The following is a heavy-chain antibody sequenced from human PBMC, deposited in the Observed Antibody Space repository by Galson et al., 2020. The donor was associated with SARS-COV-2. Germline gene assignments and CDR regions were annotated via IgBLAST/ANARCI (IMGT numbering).Heavy chain of an antibody. CDR3: AREAGYCSSTSWSEYYYLGVGV. CDR2: IYYSGST. Sequence: SQTLSLTCTVSGGPLSSYYWRWIRQPPRKGLEWIGYIYYSGSTNYNPSLKSRVTISVDTSKNQFSLKLSSVTAADTAVYYCAREAGYCSSTSWSEYYYLGVGVGGQGARVTV. D-gene: IGHD2-2*01. CDR1: GGPLSSYY. V-gene: IGHV4-59*01. J-gene: IGHJ6*01.